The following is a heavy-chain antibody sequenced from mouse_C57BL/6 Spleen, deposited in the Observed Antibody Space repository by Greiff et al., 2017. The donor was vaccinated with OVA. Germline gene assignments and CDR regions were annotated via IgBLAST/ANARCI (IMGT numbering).Heavy chain of an antibody. CDR2: ISYDGSN. CDR3: ATIDLTGSGGYFDV. J-gene: IGHJ1*03. CDR1: GYSITSGYY. V-gene: IGHV3-6*01. Sequence: EVKLMESGPGLVKPSQSLSLTCSVTGYSITSGYYWNWIRQFPGNKLEWMGYISYDGSNNYNPSLKNRISITRDTSKNQFFLKLNSVTTEDTATYYCATIDLTGSGGYFDVWGTGTTVTVSS. D-gene: IGHD1-1*01.